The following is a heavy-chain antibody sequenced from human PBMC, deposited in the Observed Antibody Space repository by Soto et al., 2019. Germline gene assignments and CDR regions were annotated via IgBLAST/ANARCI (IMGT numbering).Heavy chain of an antibody. V-gene: IGHV3-23*01. CDR2: ISGSGGTT. D-gene: IGHD3-3*01. Sequence: EVQLLESGGGLVQPGGSLRLSCAASGFTFSSYAMSWVRQAPGKGLEWVSGISGSGGTTYYADSVKGRFTISRDNSKNTLYLQLNSLRAEDTAVYYCAIDVFMIPRGYFHYWGQGTLVTVSS. CDR1: GFTFSSYA. J-gene: IGHJ4*02. CDR3: AIDVFMIPRGYFHY.